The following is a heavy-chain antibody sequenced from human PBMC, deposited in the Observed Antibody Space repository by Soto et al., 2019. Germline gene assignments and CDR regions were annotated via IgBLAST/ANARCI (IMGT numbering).Heavy chain of an antibody. Sequence: QITLKESGPPLVRPAQTLTLTCAFSGFSLTTTRMGVAGLRQPPGKALEWLALIYWDDDKRYSPYLKNRLTVSKDTSTNRVVLTITNISPDDTGTYFCAHAGDFDLLSFDRWGPGTLVTVSS. CDR1: GFSLTTTRMG. J-gene: IGHJ4*02. CDR2: IYWDDDK. V-gene: IGHV2-5*02. D-gene: IGHD2-15*01. CDR3: AHAGDFDLLSFDR.